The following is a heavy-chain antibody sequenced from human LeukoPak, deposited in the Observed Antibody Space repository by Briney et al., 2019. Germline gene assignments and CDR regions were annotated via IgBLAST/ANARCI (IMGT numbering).Heavy chain of an antibody. CDR3: ARDDSGLWLKVGTFDY. Sequence: GGSLRLSCAASGFTFSNYWMHWVRQAPGKGLVWVSRINTDGSSTNYADSVKGRFTISRDNAKNTVYLQMNSLRAEDTAVYYCARDDSGLWLKVGTFDYWGQGTLVTVSS. D-gene: IGHD5-18*01. J-gene: IGHJ4*02. CDR2: INTDGSST. V-gene: IGHV3-74*01. CDR1: GFTFSNYW.